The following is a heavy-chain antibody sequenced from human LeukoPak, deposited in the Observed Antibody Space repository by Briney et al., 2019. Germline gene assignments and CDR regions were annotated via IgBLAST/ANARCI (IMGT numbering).Heavy chain of an antibody. Sequence: SQTLSLTCAISGDSVSSNRAAWNWIRQSPSRGLEWLGRTYYRSEWFNDYAVSVKSRITINPDTSKNQFSLQLNSVTSADTAVYYCARAKGGRGSAFDIWGQGTMVTVSS. D-gene: IGHD2-15*01. CDR3: ARAKGGRGSAFDI. V-gene: IGHV6-1*01. J-gene: IGHJ3*02. CDR1: GDSVSSNRAA. CDR2: TYYRSEWFN.